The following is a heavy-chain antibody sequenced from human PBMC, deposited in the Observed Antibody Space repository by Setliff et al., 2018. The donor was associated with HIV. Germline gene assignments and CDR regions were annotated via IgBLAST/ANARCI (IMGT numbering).Heavy chain of an antibody. V-gene: IGHV4-39*01. CDR2: IDYSGST. J-gene: IGHJ4*02. CDR3: ARHRGDSGWPRGTDS. Sequence: ETLSLTCTVSGGSIISSNFYWGWIRQPPGKGPEDIGSIDYSGSTYYNPSLESRVTIPVDTSKSQSSLKLSSVTAADTAIYYCARHRGDSGWPRGTDSWGQGTLVTVSS. D-gene: IGHD6-19*01. CDR1: GGSIISSNFY.